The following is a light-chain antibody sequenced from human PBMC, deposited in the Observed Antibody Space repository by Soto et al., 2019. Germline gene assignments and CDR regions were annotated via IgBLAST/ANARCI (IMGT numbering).Light chain of an antibody. V-gene: IGKV3-20*01. CDR3: HHDGSSSPLP. CDR1: QSISSSE. J-gene: IGKJ4*01. Sequence: EIVLTQSPGTLPLSPGERATLSCRASQSISSSELAWYQQKPDQAPRLLVYSASSRATGIPDRFSGSGSGTDFTLTISRLEPEDFAVYYCHHDGSSSPLPFGGGTKVEIK. CDR2: SAS.